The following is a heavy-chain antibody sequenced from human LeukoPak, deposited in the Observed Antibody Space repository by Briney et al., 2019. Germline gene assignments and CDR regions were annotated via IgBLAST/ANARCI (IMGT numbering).Heavy chain of an antibody. CDR3: ARGGVRYCSSTSCYATSNWFDP. J-gene: IGHJ5*02. CDR2: IYYSGST. Sequence: SETLSLTCTVSGGSISSSSYYWGWIRQPPGKGLEWIGSIYYSGSTSYNPSLKSRVTISVDTSKNQFSLKLSSVTAADTAVYYCARGGVRYCSSTSCYATSNWFDPWGQGTLVTVSS. D-gene: IGHD2-2*01. CDR1: GGSISSSSYY. V-gene: IGHV4-39*01.